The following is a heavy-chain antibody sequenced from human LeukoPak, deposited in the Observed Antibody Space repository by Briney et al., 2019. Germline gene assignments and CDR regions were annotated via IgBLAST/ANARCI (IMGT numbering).Heavy chain of an antibody. Sequence: GGSLRLSCAASGFTFSSYAMSWVRQAPGKGLEWVSAISGSGGSTYYADSVKGRFTISRDNSKNTLYLQMNSLRAEDTAAYYCAKVKESSWYFDYWGQGTLVTVST. CDR3: AKVKESSWYFDY. CDR1: GFTFSSYA. J-gene: IGHJ4*02. V-gene: IGHV3-23*01. D-gene: IGHD6-13*01. CDR2: ISGSGGST.